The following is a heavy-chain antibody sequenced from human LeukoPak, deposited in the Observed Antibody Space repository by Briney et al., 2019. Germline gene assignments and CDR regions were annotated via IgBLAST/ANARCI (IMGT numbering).Heavy chain of an antibody. J-gene: IGHJ6*03. CDR3: ASGDIVVVPAARPNYYYMDV. V-gene: IGHV1-46*01. CDR1: GCTFTSYY. D-gene: IGHD2-2*01. Sequence: ASVKVSCKASGCTFTSYYMHWVRQAPGQGLEWMGIINPSGGSTSYAQKFQGRVTMTRDMSTSTVYMELSSLRSEDTAVYYCASGDIVVVPAARPNYYYMDVWGKGTTVTVSS. CDR2: INPSGGST.